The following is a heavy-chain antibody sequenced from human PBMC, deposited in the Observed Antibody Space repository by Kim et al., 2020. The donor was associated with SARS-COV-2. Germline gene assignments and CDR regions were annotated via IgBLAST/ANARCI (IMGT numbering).Heavy chain of an antibody. CDR3: ARGLEYDSSGYYSYYYYGMDV. Sequence: ASVKVSCKASGYTFTSYDINWVRQATGQGLEWMGWMNPNSGNTGYTQKFQGRVTMTRNTSISTAYMELSSLRSEDTAVYYCARGLEYDSSGYYSYYYYGMDVWGQGTTVTVSS. CDR1: GYTFTSYD. D-gene: IGHD3-22*01. CDR2: MNPNSGNT. V-gene: IGHV1-8*01. J-gene: IGHJ6*02.